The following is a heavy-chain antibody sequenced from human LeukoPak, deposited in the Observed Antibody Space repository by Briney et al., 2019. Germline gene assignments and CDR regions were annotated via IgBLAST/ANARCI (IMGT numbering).Heavy chain of an antibody. J-gene: IGHJ4*02. D-gene: IGHD6-6*01. CDR3: ARLPDPSSIAASAIDY. CDR2: IYYSGST. CDR1: GGSISSSSYY. Sequence: SETLSLTCTVSGGSISSSSYYWGWLRQPPGKGLEWIGSIYYSGSTYYNPSLKSRITISVDTSKNQFSLKLSSVTAADTAVYYCARLPDPSSIAASAIDYWGQGTLVTVSS. V-gene: IGHV4-39*01.